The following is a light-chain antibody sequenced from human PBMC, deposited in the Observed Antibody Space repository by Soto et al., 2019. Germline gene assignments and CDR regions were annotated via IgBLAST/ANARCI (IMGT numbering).Light chain of an antibody. Sequence: QFVLTQPASVSGSPGQSITISCTGTSSDVGGYNYVSWYQQHPGKAPKLIIYGVTNRPSGVSNRFSASKSGNTASLAISGLQAEDEADYYCSSYTTSSTYVFGTGTKVTVL. V-gene: IGLV2-14*03. CDR1: SSDVGGYNY. J-gene: IGLJ1*01. CDR2: GVT. CDR3: SSYTTSSTYV.